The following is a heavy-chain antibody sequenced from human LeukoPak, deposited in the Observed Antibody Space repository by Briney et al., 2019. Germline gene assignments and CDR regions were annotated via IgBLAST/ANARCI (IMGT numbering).Heavy chain of an antibody. D-gene: IGHD1-1*01. CDR3: ARERASNNYYNWFDP. CDR2: INHSGST. Sequence: SKTLSLTCAVYGDSLSDYYWSWIRQPPGKALEWIGEINHSGSTNYNPSLKSRVTISVDTSVRQFFLRLSPVTAADTAVNYCARERASNNYYNWFDPWGQGTQVTVSS. CDR1: GDSLSDYY. V-gene: IGHV4-34*01. J-gene: IGHJ5*02.